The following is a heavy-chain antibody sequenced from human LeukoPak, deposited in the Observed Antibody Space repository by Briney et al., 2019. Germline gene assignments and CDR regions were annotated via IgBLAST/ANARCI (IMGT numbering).Heavy chain of an antibody. Sequence: ASVKDSCKASGYTFIGNYMHWVRQAPGQGLEWMGWINPKSGGTKYAQKFQGRVTLTGDTSIGTDYMEMSSLTSDDTAVYYCARGSGSSWFDYWGQGTLVTVSS. CDR2: INPKSGGT. J-gene: IGHJ4*02. D-gene: IGHD6-13*01. V-gene: IGHV1-2*02. CDR1: GYTFIGNY. CDR3: ARGSGSSWFDY.